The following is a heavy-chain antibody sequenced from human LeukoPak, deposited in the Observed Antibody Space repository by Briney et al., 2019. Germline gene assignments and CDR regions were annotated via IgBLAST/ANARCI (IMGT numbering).Heavy chain of an antibody. V-gene: IGHV4-59*01. Sequence: NTSETLSLTCSVSDVSIRSYYWSWIRQPPGKGLEWIGHIYYSGTIKYNPSLKSRVTISVDVPNNQFSLNLRSVTAADTAVYCCARVRDGYYPEMDYWAQGTLVTVSS. CDR2: IYYSGTI. CDR1: DVSIRSYY. D-gene: IGHD5-24*01. J-gene: IGHJ4*02. CDR3: ARVRDGYYPEMDY.